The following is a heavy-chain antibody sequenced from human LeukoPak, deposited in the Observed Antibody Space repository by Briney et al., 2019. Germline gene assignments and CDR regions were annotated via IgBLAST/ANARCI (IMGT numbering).Heavy chain of an antibody. CDR1: GYTFTGYY. J-gene: IGHJ4*02. D-gene: IGHD3-22*01. CDR3: ARSVVRPRYYYDSSGYPVDY. Sequence: ASVKVSCKASGYTFTGYYMHWVRQAPGQGLEWMGWINPNRGGTNYAQKFQGRVTMTRDTSISTAYMELSRLRSDDTAVYYCARSVVRPRYYYDSSGYPVDYWGQGTLVTVSS. V-gene: IGHV1-2*02. CDR2: INPNRGGT.